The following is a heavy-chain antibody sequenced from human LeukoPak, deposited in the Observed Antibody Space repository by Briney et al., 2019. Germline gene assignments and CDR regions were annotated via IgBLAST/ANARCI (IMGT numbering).Heavy chain of an antibody. CDR1: GFTVSSNY. V-gene: IGHV3-53*01. CDR3: ATNIVVVPDDAFDI. J-gene: IGHJ3*02. D-gene: IGHD2-2*01. CDR2: IYSGGST. Sequence: GGSLRLSCAASGFTVSSNYMSWVRQAPGKGLEWVSVIYSGGSTYYADSVKGRFTISRDNSKNTLYLQMNSLRAEDTAVYYCATNIVVVPDDAFDIWGQGTMVTVSS.